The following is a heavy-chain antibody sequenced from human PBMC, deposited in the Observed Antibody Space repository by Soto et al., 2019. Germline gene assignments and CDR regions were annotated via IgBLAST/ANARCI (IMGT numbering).Heavy chain of an antibody. Sequence: PGGSLRLSCAASGFTFSNYAIHWVRQAPGKGLEWVAVISYDGSNKYYTDSGKGRFIISRDNSETTLYLQMSSLRAEDTSVYSCARDYSNQGSMDVVGQGTTVTVS. J-gene: IGHJ6*02. CDR1: GFTFSNYA. CDR3: ARDYSNQGSMDV. CDR2: ISYDGSNK. D-gene: IGHD2-15*01. V-gene: IGHV3-30-3*01.